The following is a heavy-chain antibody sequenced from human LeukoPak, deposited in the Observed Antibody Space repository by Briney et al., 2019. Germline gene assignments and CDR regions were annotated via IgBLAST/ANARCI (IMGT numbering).Heavy chain of an antibody. D-gene: IGHD2-2*01. CDR3: AHKGYRSDTICRYFDY. V-gene: IGHV2-5*01. J-gene: IGHJ4*02. Sequence: SGPTLVKPTQTLTLTCTFSGFSPTSDGVAVGWIRQPPGEALEWLALIYWNDGKFYSPSLESRLTITKDTSRNQVVLTMTNMDPMDTATYFCAHKGYRSDTICRYFDYWGQGTLVTVSS. CDR1: GFSPTSDGVA. CDR2: IYWNDGK.